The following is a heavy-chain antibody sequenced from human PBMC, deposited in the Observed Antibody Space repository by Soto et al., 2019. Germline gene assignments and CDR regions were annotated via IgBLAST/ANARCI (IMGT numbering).Heavy chain of an antibody. Sequence: SETLSLTCTVSGGSVSSGSYYWSWIRQPPGKGLEWIGYIYYSGSTNYNPSLKSRVTISVDTTKNQFSLKLSSVTAADTAVYYCAGGYSSSWYDFDYWGQGTLVTVSS. CDR2: IYYSGST. CDR3: AGGYSSSWYDFDY. V-gene: IGHV4-61*01. D-gene: IGHD6-13*01. J-gene: IGHJ4*02. CDR1: GGSVSSGSYY.